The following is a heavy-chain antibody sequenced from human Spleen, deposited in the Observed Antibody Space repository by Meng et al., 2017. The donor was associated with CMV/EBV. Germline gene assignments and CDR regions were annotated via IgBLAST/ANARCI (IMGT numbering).Heavy chain of an antibody. D-gene: IGHD2-2*01. V-gene: IGHV3-23*01. CDR1: GFTFSSYT. J-gene: IGHJ5*02. CDR2: VSATGGNT. CDR3: AKGDYCSSTNCYHR. Sequence: GGSLRLSCAASGFTFSSYTMYWVRQAPGKGLEWVSTVSATGGNTYYADYVKGRFTISRYNSKSTLYLQMNSLRAEDTALYYCAKGDYCSSTNCYHRWGQGTLVTVSS.